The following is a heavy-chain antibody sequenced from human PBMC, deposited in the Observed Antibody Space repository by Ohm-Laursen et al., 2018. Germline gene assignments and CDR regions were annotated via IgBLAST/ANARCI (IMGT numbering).Heavy chain of an antibody. J-gene: IGHJ5*02. Sequence: SETLSLTCTVSGGSISSYYWSWIRQPAGKGLEWIGRIYTSGSTNYNPSLKSRVAMSVDTSKNQFSLKLSSVAAADTAVYYCARDYYDSSGDARFDPWGQGTLVTVSS. V-gene: IGHV4-4*07. D-gene: IGHD3-22*01. CDR1: GGSISSYY. CDR2: IYTSGST. CDR3: ARDYYDSSGDARFDP.